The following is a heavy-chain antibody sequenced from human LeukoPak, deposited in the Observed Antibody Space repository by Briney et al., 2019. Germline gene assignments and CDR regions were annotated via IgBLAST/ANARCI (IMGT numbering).Heavy chain of an antibody. Sequence: GRSLRLSCAASGFTFSSCGMHWVRQAPGKGLEWVAVIWYDGSNKYYADSVKGRFTISRDNSENTLYLQMNSLRAEDTAVYYCARERRATVNWFDPWGQGTLVTVSS. D-gene: IGHD4-11*01. CDR2: IWYDGSNK. V-gene: IGHV3-33*01. CDR1: GFTFSSCG. CDR3: ARERRATVNWFDP. J-gene: IGHJ5*02.